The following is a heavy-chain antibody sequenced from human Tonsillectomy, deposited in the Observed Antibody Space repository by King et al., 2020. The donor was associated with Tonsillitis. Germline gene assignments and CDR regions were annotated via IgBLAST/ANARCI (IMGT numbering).Heavy chain of an antibody. Sequence: VQLVESGAEVKKPGESLKISCKGSGYDFSNYWIGWVRQMPGKGWEWMGIIYPGDSNTRYSPSFQGQVTISADKSISTAYLQWSSLRASDTAKYYCARHHDYDSSGYPLGIWGQGTMVTVSS. CDR2: IYPGDSNT. J-gene: IGHJ3*02. D-gene: IGHD3-22*01. CDR1: GYDFSNYW. CDR3: ARHHDYDSSGYPLGI. V-gene: IGHV5-51*01.